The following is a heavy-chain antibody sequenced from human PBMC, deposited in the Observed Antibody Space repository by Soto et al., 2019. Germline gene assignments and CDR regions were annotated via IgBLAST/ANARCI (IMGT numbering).Heavy chain of an antibody. V-gene: IGHV3-23*01. CDR3: ARELGYCSGGSCYMEGAFDI. J-gene: IGHJ3*02. CDR1: GCTFSSYT. Sequence: WGPLRLPCTASGCTFSSYTMSWVRQAPGKGLEWVSVISGSGDSTYYADSVKGRFTISRDNSKNTLYLQMNSLRAEDTAVYYCARELGYCSGGSCYMEGAFDIWGQGTTVTLSS. D-gene: IGHD2-15*01. CDR2: ISGSGDST.